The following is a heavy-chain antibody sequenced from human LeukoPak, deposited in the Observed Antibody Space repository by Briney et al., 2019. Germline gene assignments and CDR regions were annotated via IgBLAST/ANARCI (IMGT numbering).Heavy chain of an antibody. CDR2: TYYRSKWFN. CDR1: GDSVTSDSGA. CDR3: ARDGGYYYSSYAVAV. J-gene: IGHJ6*02. V-gene: IGHV6-1*01. D-gene: IGHD3-10*01. Sequence: SQTLSLTCVISGDSVTSDSGAWSWIWHSPSRGLEWLGRTYYRSKWFNESAVSVRSRITINPDTSKNQFSLQLDSVTPEDTAVYYCARDGGYYYSSYAVAVWGQGTTVTVSS.